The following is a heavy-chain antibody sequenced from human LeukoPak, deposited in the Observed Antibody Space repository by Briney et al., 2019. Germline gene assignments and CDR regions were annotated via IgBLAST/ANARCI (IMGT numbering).Heavy chain of an antibody. CDR1: GYTFTSYG. CDR2: ISAYNGDT. J-gene: IGHJ4*02. V-gene: IGHV1-18*01. D-gene: IGHD3-16*02. Sequence: ASVKVSCKASGYTFTSYGISWVRQAPGQGLEWMGWISAYNGDTNYAQKLQGRVTMTTDTSTSTAYMELRSLRSDDTAVYYCARAISNPGDPMITFGGVIEGAYYFDYWGQGTLVTVSS. CDR3: ARAISNPGDPMITFGGVIEGAYYFDY.